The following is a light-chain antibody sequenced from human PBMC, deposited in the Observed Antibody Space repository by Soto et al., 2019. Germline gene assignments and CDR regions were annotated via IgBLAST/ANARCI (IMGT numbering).Light chain of an antibody. CDR3: QTWGTGIQV. CDR1: SGHSSYA. Sequence: QSVLTQSPSASASLGASVKLTCTLSSGHSSYAIAWHQQQPEKGPRYLMKLNSDGSHSKGDGTPDRFSGSTSGAERYLTIASLQSDDEADYYCQTWGTGIQVFGGGTKVTVL. V-gene: IGLV4-69*01. J-gene: IGLJ2*01. CDR2: LNSDGSH.